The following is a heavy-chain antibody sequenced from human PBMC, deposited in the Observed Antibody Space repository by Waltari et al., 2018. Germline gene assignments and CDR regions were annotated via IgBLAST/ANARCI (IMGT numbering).Heavy chain of an antibody. Sequence: EVQLLESGGGLVQPGGSLRLSCAASGFTFSTYAMTWVRQAPGKGLEWVSAISGSGGTIYYADSVKGRFTISRDNSKNTLYLQMTSLRAEDTAVYYCAKEYYDSSGPFDSWGQGTLVTVSS. CDR2: ISGSGGTI. CDR3: AKEYYDSSGPFDS. J-gene: IGHJ4*02. CDR1: GFTFSTYA. V-gene: IGHV3-23*01. D-gene: IGHD3-22*01.